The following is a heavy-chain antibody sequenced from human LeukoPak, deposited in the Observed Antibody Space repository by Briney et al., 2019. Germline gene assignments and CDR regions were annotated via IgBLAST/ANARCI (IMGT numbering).Heavy chain of an antibody. CDR2: ISAYNGNT. V-gene: IGHV1-18*01. D-gene: IGHD3-16*02. CDR1: GYTFTSYG. CDR3: ARYLKHYDYVWGSYRYRGHFDY. J-gene: IGHJ4*02. Sequence: GASVKVSCKASGYTFTSYGISWVRQAPGQGLEWMGWISAYNGNTNYAQKLQGRVTITTNTSTSTAYMELRSLRSDDTAVYYCARYLKHYDYVWGSYRYRGHFDYWGQGTLVTVSS.